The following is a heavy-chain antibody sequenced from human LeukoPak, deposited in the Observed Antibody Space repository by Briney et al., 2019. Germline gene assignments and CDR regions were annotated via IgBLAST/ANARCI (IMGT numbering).Heavy chain of an antibody. Sequence: GGSLRLSCAASGFSFSSYEMNWVRQAPGKGLEWVSYISASGTTIYYADSVKGRFTISRDNAEKSLYLQMNSLRVEDTAVYYCAGSWFYRDYFEYWGQGTLVTVSS. V-gene: IGHV3-48*03. CDR1: GFSFSSYE. J-gene: IGHJ4*02. D-gene: IGHD3-10*01. CDR2: ISASGTTI. CDR3: AGSWFYRDYFEY.